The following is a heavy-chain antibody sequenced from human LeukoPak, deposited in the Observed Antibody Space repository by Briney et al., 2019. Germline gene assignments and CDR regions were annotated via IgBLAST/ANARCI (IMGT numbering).Heavy chain of an antibody. J-gene: IGHJ4*02. CDR1: GFTFSSYG. CDR2: ISYDGSNK. CDR3: AKDFSRAYCSSTSCYGLDY. Sequence: GGSLRLSCAASGFTFSSYGMNWVRQAPGKGLEWVAVISYDGSNKYYADSVKGRFTISRDNSKNTLFVQMSSLRAEDTAVYYCAKDFSRAYCSSTSCYGLDYWGQGTLVTVSS. D-gene: IGHD2-2*01. V-gene: IGHV3-30*18.